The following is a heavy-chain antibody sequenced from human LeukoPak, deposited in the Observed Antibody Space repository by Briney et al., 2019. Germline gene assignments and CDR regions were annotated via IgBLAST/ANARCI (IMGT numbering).Heavy chain of an antibody. Sequence: ASVKVSCKVSGYTLTELSMHWVRQAPGKGLEWMGGFDPEDGETIYAQKFQGRVTMTEDTSTDTAYMELSSLRSEDTAVYYCATDSQQLALFDYWGQGTLVTVSS. CDR3: ATDSQQLALFDY. CDR2: FDPEDGET. D-gene: IGHD6-6*01. V-gene: IGHV1-24*01. CDR1: GYTLTELS. J-gene: IGHJ4*02.